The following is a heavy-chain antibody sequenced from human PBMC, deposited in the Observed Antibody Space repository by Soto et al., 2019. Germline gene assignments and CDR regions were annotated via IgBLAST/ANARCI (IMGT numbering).Heavy chain of an antibody. CDR1: GGTFSSYA. D-gene: IGHD2-2*01. CDR2: IIPTSGPA. V-gene: IGHV1-69*01. J-gene: IGHJ6*02. Sequence: QVQLVQSGAEVKKPGSSVKVSCKASGGTFSSYAISWVRQAPGQGLEWMGGIIPTSGPANYAQKFQGRVTITADESTSTAYMELSSLRSEDTDVYYCARSQGSSTSLEIYYYYSYGMDVWGQGTTVTVSS. CDR3: ARSQGSSTSLEIYYYYSYGMDV.